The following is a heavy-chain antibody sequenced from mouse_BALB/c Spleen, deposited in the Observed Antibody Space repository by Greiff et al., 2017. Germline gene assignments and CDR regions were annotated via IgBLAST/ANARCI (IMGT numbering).Heavy chain of an antibody. J-gene: IGHJ3*01. Sequence: EVQLQQSGAELVKPGASVKLSCTASGFNIKDTYMHWVKQRPEQGLEWIGRIDPANGNTKYDPKFQGKATITADTSSNTAYLQLSSLTSEDTAVYYCASPSYDGYSLFAYWGQGTLVTVSA. CDR2: IDPANGNT. CDR3: ASPSYDGYSLFAY. V-gene: IGHV14-3*02. CDR1: GFNIKDTY. D-gene: IGHD2-3*01.